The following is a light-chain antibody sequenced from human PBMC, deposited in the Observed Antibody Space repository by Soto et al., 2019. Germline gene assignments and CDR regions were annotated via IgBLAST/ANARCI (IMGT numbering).Light chain of an antibody. V-gene: IGKV3-15*01. CDR2: GAS. CDR1: QSVSSN. CDR3: QQYNNWPQT. J-gene: IGKJ1*01. Sequence: EIVMTQSPATLSLSPGGRATLSCRASQSVSSNLAWYQQKPRQAPRLLIYGASTRATGIPARFSGSGSGTEFTLTISSLQSEDFAVYYCQQYNNWPQTFGQGTKVDI.